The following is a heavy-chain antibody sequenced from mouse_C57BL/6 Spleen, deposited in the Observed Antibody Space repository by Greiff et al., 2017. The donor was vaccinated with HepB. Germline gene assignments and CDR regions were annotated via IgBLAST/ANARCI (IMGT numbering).Heavy chain of an antibody. J-gene: IGHJ2*01. CDR1: GYAFSSYW. CDR3: ARGEYSNYFDY. V-gene: IGHV1-80*01. D-gene: IGHD2-5*01. CDR2: IYPGYGDT. Sequence: QVQLQQSGAELVKPGASVKISCKASGYAFSSYWMNWVKQRPGKGLEWIGQIYPGYGDTNYNGKFKGKATLTADKSSSTAYMQLSSLTSEDSAVYFCARGEYSNYFDYWGQGTTLTVSS.